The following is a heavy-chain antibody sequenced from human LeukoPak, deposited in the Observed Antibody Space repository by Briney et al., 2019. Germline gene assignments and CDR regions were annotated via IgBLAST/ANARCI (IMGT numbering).Heavy chain of an antibody. V-gene: IGHV3-7*01. D-gene: IGHD6-13*01. CDR2: INQDGSDK. CDR3: AREGTAYSNTWYGDNWFDP. Sequence: PGGSLRLSCAVSGFTFRSYWMSWVRQAPVKGLEWVANINQDGSDKYYVDSVKGRFTVSRDNAKNSLYLQMNSLRAEDTAVHYCAREGTAYSNTWYGDNWFDPWGQGTLVTVSS. CDR1: GFTFRSYW. J-gene: IGHJ5*02.